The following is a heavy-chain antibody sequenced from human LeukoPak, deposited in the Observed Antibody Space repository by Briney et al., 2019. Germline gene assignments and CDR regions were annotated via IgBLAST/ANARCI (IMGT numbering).Heavy chain of an antibody. CDR2: VGVVGGST. V-gene: IGHV3-23*01. J-gene: IGHJ4*02. CDR1: GFTFTNYA. Sequence: GGSLRLSCAASGFTFTNYAMSWVRQAPGKGLEWVSTVGVVGGSTYHADSVKGRFTISRDNSKNTLYLQMNNLRAEDTAVYYCARFRTWGDKAFDYWGQGTLVTVSS. D-gene: IGHD2-21*02. CDR3: ARFRTWGDKAFDY.